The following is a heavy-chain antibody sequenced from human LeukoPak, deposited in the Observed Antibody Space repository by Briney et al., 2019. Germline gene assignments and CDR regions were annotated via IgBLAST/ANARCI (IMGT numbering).Heavy chain of an antibody. V-gene: IGHV3-30*02. D-gene: IGHD2-8*02. CDR3: AKDPGASVSGFYMDV. CDR1: GFTFRNYG. CDR2: IWSDGNNR. J-gene: IGHJ6*03. Sequence: GGSLRLSCAASGFTFRNYGMHWVRRATGKGLEWVSFIWSDGNNRFYADSVKGRFTIPRDNSKNMLYLQMDTLRAEDTALYYCAKDPGASVSGFYMDVWGKGTTVIVSS.